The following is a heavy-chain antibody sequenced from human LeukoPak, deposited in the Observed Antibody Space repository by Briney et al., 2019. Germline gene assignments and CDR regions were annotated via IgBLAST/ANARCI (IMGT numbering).Heavy chain of an antibody. CDR3: ARDLWTTKCGGDCYSHDAFDI. CDR1: GFTFSSYA. CDR2: ISSNGGST. J-gene: IGHJ3*02. V-gene: IGHV3-64*01. D-gene: IGHD2-21*02. Sequence: GGSLRLPCAASGFTFSSYAMHWVRQAPGKGLEYVSAISSNGGSTYYANSVKGRFTISRDNSKNTLYLQMGSLRAEDMAVYYCARDLWTTKCGGDCYSHDAFDIWGQGTMVTVSS.